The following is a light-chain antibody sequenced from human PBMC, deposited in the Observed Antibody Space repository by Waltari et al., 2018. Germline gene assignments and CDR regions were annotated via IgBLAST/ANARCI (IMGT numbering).Light chain of an antibody. V-gene: IGKV4-1*01. J-gene: IGKJ4*01. Sequence: IVMTQSPDSLTLSLGGRSTIYCKSSDSVLYRVNNYNYLAWYQKRAGQPPKLLFYWASTREPGVPDRFRASESGTDFTLTISSLQAEDVAVYYCHQYLFTPPTFGGGTKVEI. CDR3: HQYLFTPPT. CDR2: WAS. CDR1: DSVLYRVNNYNY.